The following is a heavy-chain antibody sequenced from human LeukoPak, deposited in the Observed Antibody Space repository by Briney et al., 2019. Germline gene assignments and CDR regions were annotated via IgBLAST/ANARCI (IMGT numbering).Heavy chain of an antibody. CDR1: GGSISSYY. J-gene: IGHJ4*02. D-gene: IGHD3-22*01. Sequence: SETLSLTCTVSGGSISSYYWSWIRQPAGKGLEWIGRIYTSGSTNYNPSLKSRVTMSVDTSKNQFSLKLSSVTAADTAVYYCARGISTYYYDSSGYYRDYWGQGTLVTVSS. CDR3: ARGISTYYYDSSGYYRDY. V-gene: IGHV4-4*07. CDR2: IYTSGST.